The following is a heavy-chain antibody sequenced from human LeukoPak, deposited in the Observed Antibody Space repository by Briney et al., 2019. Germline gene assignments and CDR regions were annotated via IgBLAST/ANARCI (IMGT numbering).Heavy chain of an antibody. Sequence: GGSLRLSCAASGFTFSTYAMNWVRQAPGKGLEWVSAVSGSGGSTYYADSVKGRFTISRDNSKNTLYLQMNSLRAEDTALYYCAKDEWRYYYDSSGYKDYWGQGTLVTVSS. J-gene: IGHJ4*02. D-gene: IGHD3-22*01. CDR3: AKDEWRYYYDSSGYKDY. CDR1: GFTFSTYA. V-gene: IGHV3-23*01. CDR2: VSGSGGST.